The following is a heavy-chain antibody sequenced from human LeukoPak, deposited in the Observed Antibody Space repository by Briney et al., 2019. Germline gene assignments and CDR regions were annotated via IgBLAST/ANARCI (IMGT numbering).Heavy chain of an antibody. J-gene: IGHJ6*04. D-gene: IGHD5-24*01. CDR2: LWYDGGTQ. Sequence: GGSLRLSCEASGFSLSSYGMHWVRQAPGKGLEWVAILWYDGGTQHYADSVKGRFTISRDNAKNTLYLQMNSLTAEDTAVYYCASPDGYTFSWYAMDVWGKGTTVAVSS. V-gene: IGHV3-33*01. CDR1: GFSLSSYG. CDR3: ASPDGYTFSWYAMDV.